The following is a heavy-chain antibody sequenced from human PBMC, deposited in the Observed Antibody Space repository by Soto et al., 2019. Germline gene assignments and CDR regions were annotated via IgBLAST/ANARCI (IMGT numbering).Heavy chain of an antibody. CDR3: AREGGVSSDPLYYFDS. J-gene: IGHJ4*02. V-gene: IGHV4-30-4*01. Sequence: SETLSLTCTFSVVATTSDNYWTWIRQPPGKGLEWLGHIYYSGSTDYNPSLKSRLAISIDTSKNQFSLKLSSVTAADTAVYFCAREGGVSSDPLYYFDSWGQGTLVTVSS. CDR1: VVATTSDNY. CDR2: IYYSGST. D-gene: IGHD3-10*01.